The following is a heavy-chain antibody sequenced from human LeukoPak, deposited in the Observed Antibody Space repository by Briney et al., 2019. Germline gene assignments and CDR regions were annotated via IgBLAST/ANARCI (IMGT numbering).Heavy chain of an antibody. J-gene: IGHJ6*04. CDR2: INPSGGST. V-gene: IGHV1-46*01. CDR3: ARGPLYYYGSGRGYGMDV. D-gene: IGHD3-10*01. CDR1: GYTFTSYY. Sequence: ASVKVSCKASGYTFTSYYMHWVRQAPGQGLEWMGIINPSGGSTSYAQKFQGIVTMTRDTSTSAVYMELRSLRSEDTAVYYCARGPLYYYGSGRGYGMDVWGKGTTVTVSS.